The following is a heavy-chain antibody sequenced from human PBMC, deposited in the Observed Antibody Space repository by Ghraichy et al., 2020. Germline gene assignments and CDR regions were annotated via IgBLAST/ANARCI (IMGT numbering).Heavy chain of an antibody. D-gene: IGHD6-25*01. CDR1: GYTFTSYR. Sequence: ASVKVSCKASGYTFTSYRISWVRQAPGQGLEWMGWISAYNGNTNYAQKFQGRVTMTTDTSTSTAYMELRSLRFDDTAVYYCARDPRLKGGYYYYGMDVWGQGTTVTVPS. V-gene: IGHV1-18*04. J-gene: IGHJ6*02. CDR2: ISAYNGNT. CDR3: ARDPRLKGGYYYYGMDV.